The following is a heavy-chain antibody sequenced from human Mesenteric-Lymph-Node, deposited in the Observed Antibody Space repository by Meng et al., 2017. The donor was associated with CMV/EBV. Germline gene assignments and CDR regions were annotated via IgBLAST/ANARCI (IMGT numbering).Heavy chain of an antibody. J-gene: IGHJ4*02. CDR1: GGTFSSYA. CDR2: IIPILGIA. CDR3: ARVATIFGVVISYYFDD. V-gene: IGHV1-69*10. Sequence: SAKVSCKASGGTFSSYAISWVRQAPGQGLEWMGGIIPILGIANYAQKFQGRVTITADKSTSTAYMELSSLRSEDTAVYYCARVATIFGVVISYYFDDWGQGTLVTVSS. D-gene: IGHD3-3*01.